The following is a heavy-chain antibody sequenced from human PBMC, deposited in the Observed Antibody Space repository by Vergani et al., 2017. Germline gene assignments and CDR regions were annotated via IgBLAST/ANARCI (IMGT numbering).Heavy chain of an antibody. Sequence: VQLLESGGGVVQPGRSLRLSCAASGFTFSGYGMHWVRQAPGKGLEWVAAIWYDGSKESYEDSVKGRFTISRDNSKSTLYLQMNSLRAEDTAVYYCARDLRGLGMDYWGQGTLVTVSS. D-gene: IGHD3-16*01. CDR2: IWYDGSKE. V-gene: IGHV3-33*01. CDR1: GFTFSGYG. J-gene: IGHJ4*02. CDR3: ARDLRGLGMDY.